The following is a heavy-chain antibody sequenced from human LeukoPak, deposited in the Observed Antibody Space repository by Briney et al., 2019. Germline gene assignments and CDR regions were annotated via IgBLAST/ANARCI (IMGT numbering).Heavy chain of an antibody. Sequence: AKSLRLSCAASGFTFDDYSMRWVRQAPGKGLEWVSGISRNSGSIDYADSVKGRITISRDNAKNSLYLQMNSLRAEDTALYYCAKDSGYDSGGSCYDFVDWGQGTLVTVSS. D-gene: IGHD2-15*01. CDR1: GFTFDDYS. CDR2: ISRNSGSI. J-gene: IGHJ4*02. V-gene: IGHV3-9*01. CDR3: AKDSGYDSGGSCYDFVD.